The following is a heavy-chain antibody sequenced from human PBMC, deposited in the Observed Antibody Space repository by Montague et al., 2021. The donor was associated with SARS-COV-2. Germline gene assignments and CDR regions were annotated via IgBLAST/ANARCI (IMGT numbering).Heavy chain of an antibody. V-gene: IGHV4-38-2*02. CDR3: ARSGVGIFDFSYFDS. J-gene: IGHJ4*02. CDR1: GFSISSGYY. CDR2: RYKNGAT. D-gene: IGHD3-10*01. Sequence: SETLSLTCSVSGFSISSGYYWGWIRQTPGKGLEWIGSRYKNGATXYSPSLKRPVTILLDTSKNQFSLSLTSVTAADTAVYYCARSGVGIFDFSYFDSWGQGSLVIVSS.